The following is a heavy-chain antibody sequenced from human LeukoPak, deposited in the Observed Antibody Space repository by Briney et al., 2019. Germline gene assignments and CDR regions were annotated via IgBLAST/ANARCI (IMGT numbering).Heavy chain of an antibody. J-gene: IGHJ5*02. CDR1: GFTFSSYA. D-gene: IGHD1-14*01. CDR3: ARGSSTGTLSLWFDP. Sequence: GGSLRLSCAASGFTFSSYAMHWVRQAPGEGLEWVAVISYDGSNKYYADSVKGRFTISRDNSKNTLYLQMNSLRAEDTAVYYCARGSSTGTLSLWFDPWGQGTLVTVSS. V-gene: IGHV3-30*04. CDR2: ISYDGSNK.